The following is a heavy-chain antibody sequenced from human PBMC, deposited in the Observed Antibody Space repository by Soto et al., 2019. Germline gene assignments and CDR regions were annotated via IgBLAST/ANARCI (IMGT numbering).Heavy chain of an antibody. CDR2: IAYDGSNR. CDR3: ARDLQAGTDNVNWFAP. D-gene: IGHD1-1*01. CDR1: GFSRSRSA. Sequence: QVQLVESGGGVVQPGRSLRLSCAASGFSRSRSAMHWVRQAPGKGLEWVAVIAYDGSNRWYADSAKGRFTISRDNSKNTVYLQMSSLRGEDTAVYYCARDLQAGTDNVNWFAPWGQGTLVTVSS. V-gene: IGHV3-30*04. J-gene: IGHJ5*02.